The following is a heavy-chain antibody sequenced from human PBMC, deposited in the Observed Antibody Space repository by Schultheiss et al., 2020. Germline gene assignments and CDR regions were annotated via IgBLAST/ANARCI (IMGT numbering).Heavy chain of an antibody. CDR1: GGSISSYY. D-gene: IGHD2-15*01. J-gene: IGHJ5*02. V-gene: IGHV4-39*01. CDR3: ARHALGYCSGGSCLPWFDP. CDR2: IYHSGNT. Sequence: SQTLSLTCTVSGGSISSYYWSWIRRPPGKGLEWIGSIYHSGNTYYNPFLKSRVTISVDTSKNQFRFSLNLSSVTAADTAVYYCARHALGYCSGGSCLPWFDPWGQGTLVTVSS.